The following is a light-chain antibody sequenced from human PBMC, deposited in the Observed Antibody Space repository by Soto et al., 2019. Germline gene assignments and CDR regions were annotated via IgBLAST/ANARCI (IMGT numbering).Light chain of an antibody. CDR1: SSNIGADYD. V-gene: IGLV1-40*01. J-gene: IGLJ2*01. CDR2: GNI. Sequence: QSVLTQPPSVSGAPGQRVTISCTGSSSNIGADYDVHWYQQIPGKAPKLLIYGNINRPSGVPDRFSGSKSGTSASLAITGLQAEDEADYYCCSYAGSLHVVFGGGTKLTVL. CDR3: CSYAGSLHVV.